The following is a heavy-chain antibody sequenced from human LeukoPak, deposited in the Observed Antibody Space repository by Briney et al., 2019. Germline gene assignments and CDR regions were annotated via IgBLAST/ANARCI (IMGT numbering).Heavy chain of an antibody. J-gene: IGHJ5*02. CDR1: GGSISSYY. D-gene: IGHD4-23*01. CDR2: IYYSGST. Sequence: SETLSLTCTVSGGSISSYYWSWIRQPPGKGLEWIGYIYYSGSTNYNPSLKSRVTISVDTSKNQFSLKLSSVTAADTAVYYCARVEDYGGNSGWFDPWGQGTLVTVSS. V-gene: IGHV4-59*01. CDR3: ARVEDYGGNSGWFDP.